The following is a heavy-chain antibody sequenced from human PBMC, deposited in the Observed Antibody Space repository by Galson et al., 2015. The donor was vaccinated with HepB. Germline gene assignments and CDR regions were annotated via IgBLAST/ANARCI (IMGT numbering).Heavy chain of an antibody. CDR1: GGTFSSYA. Sequence: SCKASGGTFSSYAISWVRQAPGQGLEWMGGIIPIFGTANYAQKFQGRVTITADESTSTAYMKLSSLRSEDTAVYYCAREVVGGFDYWGQGTLVTVSS. CDR3: AREVVGGFDY. J-gene: IGHJ4*02. V-gene: IGHV1-69*01. D-gene: IGHD3-22*01. CDR2: IIPIFGTA.